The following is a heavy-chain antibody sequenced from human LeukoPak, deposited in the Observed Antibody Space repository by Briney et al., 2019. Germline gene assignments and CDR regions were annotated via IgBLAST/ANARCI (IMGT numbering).Heavy chain of an antibody. J-gene: IGHJ4*02. D-gene: IGHD6-6*01. CDR2: MYYSGST. CDR1: GGSISSSSYY. V-gene: IGHV4-39*01. CDR3: ARQAIGARSFDYWGQGTLDY. Sequence: PSETLSLTCTVSGGSISSSSYYWGWIRQPPGKGLEWIGSMYYSGSTYYNPSLKSRVTISVDTSKNQFSLKLSSVTAADTAVYFCARQAIGARSFDYWGQGTLDYWGQGTLVTVSS.